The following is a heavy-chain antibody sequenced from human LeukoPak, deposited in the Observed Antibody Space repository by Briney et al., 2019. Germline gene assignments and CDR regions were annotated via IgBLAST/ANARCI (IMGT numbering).Heavy chain of an antibody. CDR1: VYTFTDYY. CDR3: ARPSGVGATLYYFNQ. J-gene: IGHJ4*02. CDR2: INPITGRT. V-gene: IGHV1-46*01. Sequence: GASVKVSCKASVYTFTDYYMHSVRPASGQGFEWMGIINPITGRTSYAQEFQGRVTMTRDTSTSTYYMALSSLRSEDTAVYYCARPSGVGATLYYFNQWGQGTLVTVSS. D-gene: IGHD1-26*01.